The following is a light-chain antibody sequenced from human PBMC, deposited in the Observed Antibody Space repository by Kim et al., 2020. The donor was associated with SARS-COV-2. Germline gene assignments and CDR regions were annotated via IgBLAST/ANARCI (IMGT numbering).Light chain of an antibody. J-gene: IGLJ2*01. Sequence: QSALTQPAAVSGSPGQSITISCTGTSDDVGGYNYVSWYQKHPGKAPILMIYDVTKRPSGVSDRFSGSKSGNTASLTISGLQAEDEADYYCNSYTRSSPWVFGGGTQLAV. CDR2: DVT. CDR3: NSYTRSSPWV. CDR1: SDDVGGYNY. V-gene: IGLV2-14*01.